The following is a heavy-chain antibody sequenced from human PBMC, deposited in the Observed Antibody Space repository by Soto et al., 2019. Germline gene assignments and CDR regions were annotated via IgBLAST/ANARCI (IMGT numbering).Heavy chain of an antibody. J-gene: IGHJ4*02. CDR1: GFTFSNAW. CDR2: IKSKTDGGTT. CDR3: TANSPLDAVGNQIDY. V-gene: IGHV3-15*01. Sequence: GGSLRLSCAASGFTFSNAWMSWVRQAPGKGLEWVGRIKSKTDGGTTDYAAPVKGRFTISRDDSKNTLYLQMNSLKTEDTAVYYCTANSPLDAVGNQIDYWGQGTLVTVSS. D-gene: IGHD1-1*01.